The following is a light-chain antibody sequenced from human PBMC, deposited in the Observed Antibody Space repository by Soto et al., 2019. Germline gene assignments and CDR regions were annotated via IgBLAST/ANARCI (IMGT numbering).Light chain of an antibody. V-gene: IGLV1-47*01. CDR2: RNN. Sequence: HSVLTQPPSASGTPGQRVTISCSGSSSNIGSNYVYWYQQLPGTAPKLLIYRNNQRPSGVPDRFSGSKSGTSASLAISGLRSEDEADYYCAAWDDSLSQVFGGGTKLTVL. CDR3: AAWDDSLSQV. J-gene: IGLJ3*02. CDR1: SSNIGSNY.